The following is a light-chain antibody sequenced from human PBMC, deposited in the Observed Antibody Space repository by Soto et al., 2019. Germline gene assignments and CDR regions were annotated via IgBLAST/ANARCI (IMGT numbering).Light chain of an antibody. J-gene: IGKJ1*01. Sequence: EIVMTQSQGTLSVSPGERATLSCRASQSIRNNLIWYQQKSGQAPRLLIYGASTRATGIPARFSGSGSGTEFTLTISSLQPDDFATYYCQQYNSYSPVAFGQGTKVDIK. V-gene: IGKV3-15*01. CDR3: QQYNSYSPVA. CDR2: GAS. CDR1: QSIRNN.